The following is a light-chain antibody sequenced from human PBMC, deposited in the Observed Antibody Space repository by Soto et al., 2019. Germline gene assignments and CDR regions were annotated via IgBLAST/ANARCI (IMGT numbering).Light chain of an antibody. V-gene: IGKV1-27*01. Sequence: DIQMTQSPPSLSASVGDRVTVTCRASQGIGTSLAWYQQRPGKGPKLVIYDASTLQSGVPSRFSGSGSGTHFTLAINNLRPEDVATYYCQNYNNAPLTLGGGT. J-gene: IGKJ4*01. CDR1: QGIGTS. CDR3: QNYNNAPLT. CDR2: DAS.